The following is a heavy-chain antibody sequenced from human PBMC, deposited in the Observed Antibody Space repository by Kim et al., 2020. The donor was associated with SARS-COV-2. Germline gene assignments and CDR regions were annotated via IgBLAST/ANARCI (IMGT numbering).Heavy chain of an antibody. Sequence: DSVKGRFTISRDNSKTTLYLQMNSLRAEDTAVYYCASFCSGGSCYDWFDPWGQGTLVTVSS. V-gene: IGHV3-30*01. CDR3: ASFCSGGSCYDWFDP. D-gene: IGHD2-15*01. J-gene: IGHJ5*02.